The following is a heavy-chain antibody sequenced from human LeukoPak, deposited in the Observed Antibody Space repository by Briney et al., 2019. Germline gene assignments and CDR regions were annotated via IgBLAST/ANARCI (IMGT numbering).Heavy chain of an antibody. CDR1: GGSFSGYY. V-gene: IGHV4-34*01. Sequence: SETLSLTCAVYGGSFSGYYWSWIRQPPGKGLEWIGGINHSGSTNYNPSLKSRVTISVDTSKNQFSLKLSSVTAADTAVYYCASTTTVTTNLYYFDYWGQGTLVTVSS. J-gene: IGHJ4*02. D-gene: IGHD4-17*01. CDR3: ASTTTVTTNLYYFDY. CDR2: INHSGST.